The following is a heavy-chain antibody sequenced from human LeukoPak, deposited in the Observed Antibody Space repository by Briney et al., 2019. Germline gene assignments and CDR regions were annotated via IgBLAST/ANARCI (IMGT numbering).Heavy chain of an antibody. D-gene: IGHD3-10*01. CDR3: TKEGASLGSGYFDY. V-gene: IGHV3-30*04. CDR1: GFTFSSYA. CDR2: ISYDGSNK. Sequence: PGGSLRLSCAASGFTFSSYAMHWVRQAPGKGLEWVAVISYDGSNKYYADSVKGRFTISRDNSKNTLYLQMNSLRAEDAALYYCTKEGASLGSGYFDYWGQGTRVTVSS. J-gene: IGHJ4*02.